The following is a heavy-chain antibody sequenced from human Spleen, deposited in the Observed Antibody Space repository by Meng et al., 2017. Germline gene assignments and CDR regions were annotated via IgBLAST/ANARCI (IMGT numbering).Heavy chain of an antibody. J-gene: IGHJ4*02. V-gene: IGHV1-2*06. CDR1: GYTFPDYW. CDR3: ARSSGVVVLTAY. Sequence: ASVKVSCKASGYTFPDYWLHWVRRAPGQGLEWMGRINPKSGDTHYAQRFQGRVTMTGDTSISTAYMELSGLRSEDTAVYYCARSSGVVVLTAYWGQGTLVTVSS. CDR2: INPKSGDT. D-gene: IGHD2-21*02.